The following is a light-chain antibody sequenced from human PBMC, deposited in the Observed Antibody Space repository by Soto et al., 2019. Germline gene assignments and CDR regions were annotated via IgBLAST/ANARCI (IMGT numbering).Light chain of an antibody. CDR3: QQRSNWLWT. J-gene: IGKJ1*01. Sequence: EIVMTQSPATVSVSPGERATLSCRASQSVSDKLAWYQQKPGQAPRLLIYHASARATGIPARFSGSGSGTDFTLTISSLEPEDFAVYYCQQRSNWLWTFGQGTKVDI. CDR1: QSVSDK. V-gene: IGKV3-11*01. CDR2: HAS.